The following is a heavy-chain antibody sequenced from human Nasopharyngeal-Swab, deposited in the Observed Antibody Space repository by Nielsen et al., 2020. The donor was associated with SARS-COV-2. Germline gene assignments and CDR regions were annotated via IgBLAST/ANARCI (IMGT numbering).Heavy chain of an antibody. CDR3: AMIGGSVIDY. Sequence: GESLKISCAASGFTFDDYTMHWVRQAPGKGLEWVSLISWDGGSTYYADSVKGRFTISRDNSKNSQYLQMNSLRTEDTALYYCAMIGGSVIDYWGQGTLVTVSS. D-gene: IGHD2-15*01. CDR1: GFTFDDYT. V-gene: IGHV3-43*01. J-gene: IGHJ4*02. CDR2: ISWDGGST.